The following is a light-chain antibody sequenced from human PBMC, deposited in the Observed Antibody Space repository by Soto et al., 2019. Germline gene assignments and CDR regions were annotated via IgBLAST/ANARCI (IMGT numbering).Light chain of an antibody. CDR1: QTISSW. Sequence: DIQMTQSPSTLSGSGGDRVTSTCRASQTISSWLAWYQQKPGKAPKLLISKASSLESGVPSRFSASGSGTEFTLTISSLQPDDFATYYCQQYNSYRTFGQGTKVDI. CDR3: QQYNSYRT. J-gene: IGKJ1*01. CDR2: KAS. V-gene: IGKV1-5*03.